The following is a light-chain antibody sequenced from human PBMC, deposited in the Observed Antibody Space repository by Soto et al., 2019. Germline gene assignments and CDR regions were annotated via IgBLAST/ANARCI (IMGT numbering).Light chain of an antibody. CDR3: CSYAGSWG. Sequence: QSVLTQPRSVSGSPGQSVTISCTGTSSDVGGYNYVSWYQQHPGKAPKLMIYDVSKRPSGVPDRFSGSKSGNTASLTISGLQAEDEADYYCCSYAGSWGFGGGTKLTV. J-gene: IGLJ2*01. CDR1: SSDVGGYNY. V-gene: IGLV2-11*01. CDR2: DVS.